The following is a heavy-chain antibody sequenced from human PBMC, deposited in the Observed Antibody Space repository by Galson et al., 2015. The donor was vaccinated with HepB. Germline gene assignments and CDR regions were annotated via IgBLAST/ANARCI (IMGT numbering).Heavy chain of an antibody. V-gene: IGHV5-10-1*01. D-gene: IGHD3-22*01. Sequence: QSGAEVKKPGESLRISCKGSGYSFTSYWISWVRQMPGKGLEWMGRIDPSDSYTNYSPSFQGHVAISADKSISTAYLQWSSLKASDTAMYYCARLEYYYDSQPPYYYYYMDVWGKGTTVTVSS. CDR1: GYSFTSYW. CDR2: IDPSDSYT. CDR3: ARLEYYYDSQPPYYYYYMDV. J-gene: IGHJ6*03.